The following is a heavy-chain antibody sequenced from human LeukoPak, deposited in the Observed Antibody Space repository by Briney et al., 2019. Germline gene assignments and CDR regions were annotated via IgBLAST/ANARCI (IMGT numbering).Heavy chain of an antibody. CDR3: ARAQWLADDAFDV. D-gene: IGHD6-19*01. CDR2: INSDGRST. CDR1: GFTLSRHW. J-gene: IGHJ3*01. Sequence: TGGSLRLSCAASGFTLSRHWMHWVRQAPGKGLVWVSRINSDGRSTSYADSVKGRFTISRDNAKNTLSLQMNSLRVEDTAVYYCARAQWLADDAFDVWGQGTMVTVSS. V-gene: IGHV3-74*01.